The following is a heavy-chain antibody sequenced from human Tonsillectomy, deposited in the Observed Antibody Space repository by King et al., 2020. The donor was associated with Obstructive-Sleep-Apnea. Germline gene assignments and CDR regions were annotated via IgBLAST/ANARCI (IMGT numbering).Heavy chain of an antibody. CDR3: AKDSSSSSDFFDY. D-gene: IGHD6-13*01. CDR2: IWYDGSNK. Sequence: VQLVESGGGVVQPGRSLRLSCAASGFTFSIYGMHWVRQAPGKGLEWVAVIWYDGSNKYYADSVKGRFNISRDNSKNTLYLQMNSLRAEDTAVYYCAKDSSSSSDFFDYWGQGTLVTVSS. V-gene: IGHV3-33*06. CDR1: GFTFSIYG. J-gene: IGHJ4*02.